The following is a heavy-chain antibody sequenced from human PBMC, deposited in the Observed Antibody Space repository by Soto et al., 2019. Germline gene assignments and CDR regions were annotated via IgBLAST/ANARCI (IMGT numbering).Heavy chain of an antibody. Sequence: ASVKVSCKASGYTFTSYAMHWVRQAPGQRLEWMGWINAGNGNTKYSQKFQGRVTITRDTSASTAYMELSSLRSEETAGYYCARKWDYYYSSGYRFFAIDIWGQGTTVTVSS. D-gene: IGHD3-22*01. J-gene: IGHJ3*02. CDR3: ARKWDYYYSSGYRFFAIDI. V-gene: IGHV1-3*01. CDR1: GYTFTSYA. CDR2: INAGNGNT.